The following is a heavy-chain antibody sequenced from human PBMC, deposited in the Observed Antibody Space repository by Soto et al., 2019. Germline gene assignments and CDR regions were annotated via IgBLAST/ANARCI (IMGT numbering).Heavy chain of an antibody. J-gene: IGHJ6*02. CDR3: ARDNNLDGMEV. V-gene: IGHV3-33*01. Sequence: GGSPRLSCAASGFTFSSYGMHWFRQAPGKGLEWVAVIWYDGSNKYYADSVKGRFTISRDNSKNTLYLQMNSLRAEDTAVYYCARDNNLDGMEVWGQGTTVSVSS. CDR1: GFTFSSYG. CDR2: IWYDGSNK. D-gene: IGHD1-20*01.